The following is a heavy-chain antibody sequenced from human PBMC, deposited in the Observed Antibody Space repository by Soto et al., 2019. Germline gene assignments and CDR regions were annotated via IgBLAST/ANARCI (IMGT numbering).Heavy chain of an antibody. Sequence: QVQLQESGPGLVKPSETLSLTCTVSGGSVSSGSYYWSWIRQPPGKGLEWIGYIYYSGSTNYNPSLKIRVTIAVDTSKNQFSLKLSSVTAADTAVYYCAATDYVDHEYYYGMDVWGQGTTVTVSS. J-gene: IGHJ6*02. CDR1: GGSVSSGSYY. CDR2: IYYSGST. V-gene: IGHV4-61*01. CDR3: AATDYVDHEYYYGMDV. D-gene: IGHD4-17*01.